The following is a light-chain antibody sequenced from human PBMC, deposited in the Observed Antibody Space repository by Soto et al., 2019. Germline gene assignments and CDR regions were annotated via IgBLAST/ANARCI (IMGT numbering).Light chain of an antibody. CDR3: QQSHTPPRT. CDR2: AAS. CDR1: QSISTF. Sequence: DIQMTQSPSSLSASVGDRVSVTCRASQSISTFLNWYQQRPGEAPKLLIYAASSLQSGVTPRFRGNGPGADFNLTIGSLQPEDFATYYCQQSHTPPRTFGQGTKVEVK. V-gene: IGKV1-39*01. J-gene: IGKJ1*01.